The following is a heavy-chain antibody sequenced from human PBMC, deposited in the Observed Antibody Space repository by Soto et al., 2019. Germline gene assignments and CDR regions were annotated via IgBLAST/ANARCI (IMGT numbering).Heavy chain of an antibody. J-gene: IGHJ4*02. Sequence: ASVKVSCKASGYTFTSYGISWVRQAPGQGLEWMGWISAYNGNTNYAHKLQGRVTMTTDTSTSTAYMELRGLISDDTAVYYCARDAKSSSSPKVDYWGQGTLVTVSS. CDR1: GYTFTSYG. D-gene: IGHD6-6*01. V-gene: IGHV1-18*01. CDR2: ISAYNGNT. CDR3: ARDAKSSSSPKVDY.